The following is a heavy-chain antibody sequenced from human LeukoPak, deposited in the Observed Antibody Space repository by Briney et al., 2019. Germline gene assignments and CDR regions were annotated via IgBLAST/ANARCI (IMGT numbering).Heavy chain of an antibody. CDR2: INPNSGAT. V-gene: IGHV1-2*02. CDR1: AYTFSDYY. Sequence: ASVNVSCKASAYTFSDYYMHWVPQAPAQGLEGMGWINPNSGATDYAEKFQGRVTMARDTSISTAYMDLSRLRADDTVVDFCARGMLRGNFDYGGRGTLVTVST. CDR3: ARGMLRGNFDY. J-gene: IGHJ4*02. D-gene: IGHD3-10*01.